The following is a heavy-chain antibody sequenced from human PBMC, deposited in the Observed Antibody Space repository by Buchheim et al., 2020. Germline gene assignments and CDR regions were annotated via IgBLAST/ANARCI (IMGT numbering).Heavy chain of an antibody. J-gene: IGHJ4*02. CDR3: GDLDVY. V-gene: IGHV3-7*01. Sequence: EVQLVASGGGLVQPGESLRLSCAASGFTFTASWMAWVRQAPGRGLEWVATINGDGSQLYYEDSVKGRFTISRDNGKESLYLQMNSLSVDDTAVYYCGDLDVYWGQGTL. CDR1: GFTFTASW. D-gene: IGHD2-21*01. CDR2: INGDGSQL.